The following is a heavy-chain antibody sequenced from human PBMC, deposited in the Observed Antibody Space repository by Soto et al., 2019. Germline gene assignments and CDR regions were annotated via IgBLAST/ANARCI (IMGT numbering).Heavy chain of an antibody. Sequence: QVHMVQSGAEVKKPGASVKVSCKASGYTFTSYGITWVRQAPGPGLEWMGWIIAHNGNTVYAQKLQGRVIVTRDTSTSTAYMALRSLRSDDTAVYYCARGRYGDYWGQGALVTVSS. J-gene: IGHJ4*02. D-gene: IGHD1-1*01. CDR2: IIAHNGNT. CDR1: GYTFTSYG. V-gene: IGHV1-18*01. CDR3: ARGRYGDY.